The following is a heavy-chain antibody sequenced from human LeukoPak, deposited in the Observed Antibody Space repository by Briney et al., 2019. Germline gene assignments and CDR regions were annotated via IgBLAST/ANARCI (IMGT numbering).Heavy chain of an antibody. D-gene: IGHD2-2*01. V-gene: IGHV3-48*03. CDR1: GFTFSNYE. CDR2: ISSSGSTI. J-gene: IGHJ3*02. CDR3: ARDAEYQLLYDAFDM. Sequence: GGSLRLSCAASGFTFSNYEMNWVRQAPGKGLEWVSYISSSGSTIYYADSVKGRFTISRDNPRNLLYLQMNSLRAEDTAVYYCARDAEYQLLYDAFDMWGQGTMVTVSS.